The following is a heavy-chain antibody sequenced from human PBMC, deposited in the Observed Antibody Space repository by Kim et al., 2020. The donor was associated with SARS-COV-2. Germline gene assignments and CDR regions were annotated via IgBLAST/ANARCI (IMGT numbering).Heavy chain of an antibody. V-gene: IGHV4-34*01. Sequence: SETLSLTCAVYGGSFSGYYWSWIRQPPGKGLEWIGEINHSGSTNYNPSLKSRVTISVDTSKNQFFLKLSSVTAADTAVYYCARGLFAAAMDVWGQGTTVTVSS. J-gene: IGHJ6*02. CDR2: INHSGST. D-gene: IGHD2-2*01. CDR3: ARGLFAAAMDV. CDR1: GGSFSGYY.